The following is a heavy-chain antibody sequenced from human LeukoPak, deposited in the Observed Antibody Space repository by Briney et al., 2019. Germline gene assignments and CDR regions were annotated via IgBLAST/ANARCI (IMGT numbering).Heavy chain of an antibody. D-gene: IGHD4-23*01. Sequence: GGSLRLSRAASGFTFSNYWMTWVRQAPGKGLEWVANIKQDGSERFYVDSVKGRFTISRDNAKNSLYLQMNSLRAEDTAVYYCARGDTVAGDAFDIWGQGTMVTVSS. CDR2: IKQDGSER. V-gene: IGHV3-7*01. J-gene: IGHJ3*02. CDR1: GFTFSNYW. CDR3: ARGDTVAGDAFDI.